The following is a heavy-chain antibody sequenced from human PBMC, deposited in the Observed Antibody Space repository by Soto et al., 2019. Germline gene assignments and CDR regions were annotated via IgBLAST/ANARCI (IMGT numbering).Heavy chain of an antibody. CDR2: ITGDGGTT. D-gene: IGHD6-13*01. V-gene: IGHV3-64*07. CDR1: GFTFSNYG. CDR3: AGSSRGYGDF. Sequence: EMQLVESGGGLVQPGGSLRLSCAASGFTFSNYGMHWVRQAAGKGLEYVSIITGDGGTTNYADSVKGRFTISRDNSKNTLYLQMGSLRPEDMAVYFCAGSSRGYGDFWGQGALVTVSS. J-gene: IGHJ4*02.